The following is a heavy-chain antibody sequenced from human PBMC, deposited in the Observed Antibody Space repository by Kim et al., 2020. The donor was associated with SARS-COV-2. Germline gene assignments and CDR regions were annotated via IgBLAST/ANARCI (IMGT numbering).Heavy chain of an antibody. Sequence: SETLSLTCSVSGGSIASTDYYWGWIRQPPGKGPEWVGSVFYGGPTYYNPSLKSRVIISADTSKNRFSLKLNSVTTSETAVYYGARGGAFSGAYSSFDSWGQGTLVVVPS. J-gene: IGHJ4*02. CDR3: ARGGAFSGAYSSFDS. CDR2: VFYGGPT. V-gene: IGHV4-39*01. D-gene: IGHD1-26*01. CDR1: GGSIASTDYY.